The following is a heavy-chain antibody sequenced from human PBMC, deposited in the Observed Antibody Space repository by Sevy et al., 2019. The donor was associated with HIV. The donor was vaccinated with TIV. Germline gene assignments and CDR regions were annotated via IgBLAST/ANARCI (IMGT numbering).Heavy chain of an antibody. J-gene: IGHJ4*02. CDR1: GFIFSSYE. D-gene: IGHD4-17*01. Sequence: GGSLRLSCAASGFIFSSYEMNWVRQAPGKGLEWISYISNSGSALYYSDSVKGRFTISGDNAKNSLYLQMNSLRVEDTAVYYCARDLPPSATTVAHFDCWGQGTQVTVSS. V-gene: IGHV3-48*03. CDR2: ISNSGSAL. CDR3: ARDLPPSATTVAHFDC.